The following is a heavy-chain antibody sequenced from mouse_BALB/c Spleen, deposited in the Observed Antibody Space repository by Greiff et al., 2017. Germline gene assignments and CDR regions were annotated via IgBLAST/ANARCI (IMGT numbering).Heavy chain of an antibody. J-gene: IGHJ2*01. D-gene: IGHD1-1*01. CDR1: GFNIKDYY. CDR3: NAWGGRGFDY. V-gene: IGHV14-4*02. Sequence: EVKLMESGAELVRSGASVKLYCTASGFNIKDYYMHWVKQRPEQGLEWIGWIDPENGDTEYAPKFQGKATMTADTSSNTAYLQLSSLTSEDTAVYYCNAWGGRGFDYWGQGTTLTVSS. CDR2: IDPENGDT.